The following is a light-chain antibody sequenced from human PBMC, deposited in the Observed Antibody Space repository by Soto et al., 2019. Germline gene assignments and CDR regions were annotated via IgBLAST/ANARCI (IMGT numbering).Light chain of an antibody. J-gene: IGKJ3*01. CDR3: QHYGRSPFT. Sequence: EIVLTQSPGTLSLSPGERATLSCRASQSVSSSYLAWYQQKPGQAPRLLMYDASSRATGIPDRFSGGASGTAFTLTISRLEPEDLAVYYCQHYGRSPFTFGPGTKVEIK. CDR2: DAS. CDR1: QSVSSSY. V-gene: IGKV3-20*01.